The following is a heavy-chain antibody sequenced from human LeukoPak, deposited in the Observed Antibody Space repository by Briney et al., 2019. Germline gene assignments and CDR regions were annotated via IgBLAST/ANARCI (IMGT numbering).Heavy chain of an antibody. J-gene: IGHJ4*02. D-gene: IGHD2-2*01. V-gene: IGHV1-69*13. CDR1: GGTFSSYA. CDR3: ARTSCEYCSSTSSYCGGDCHQGY. Sequence: ASVKVSCKASGGTFSSYAISWVRQAPGQGLEWMGGIIPIFGTANYAQKFQGRVTTTADESTSTAYMELSSLRSEDTAVYYCARTSCEYCSSTSSYCGGDCHQGYWGQGTLVTVSS. CDR2: IIPIFGTA.